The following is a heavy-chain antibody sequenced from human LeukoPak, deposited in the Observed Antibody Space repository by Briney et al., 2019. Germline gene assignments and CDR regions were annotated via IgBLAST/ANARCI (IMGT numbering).Heavy chain of an antibody. CDR2: IWYDGSNE. CDR1: GFTFSSYG. CDR3: ARETGICATPNSCHDAFDI. D-gene: IGHD2-15*01. Sequence: PGGSLRLSCAASGFTFSSYGMHWLRQAPGKGLEWLTIIWYDGSNEYYVDSVRGRFTISRDNSKKTLYLQMNSLRAEDTAVYYCARETGICATPNSCHDAFDIWGQGTMVTVSS. V-gene: IGHV3-33*01. J-gene: IGHJ3*02.